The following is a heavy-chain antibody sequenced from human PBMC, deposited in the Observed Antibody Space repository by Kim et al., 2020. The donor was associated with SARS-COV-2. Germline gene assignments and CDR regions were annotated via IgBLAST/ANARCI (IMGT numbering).Heavy chain of an antibody. CDR3: ARHRYDILTGGPPRSAFDI. D-gene: IGHD3-9*01. CDR2: INHSGSP. CDR1: GGSFSGYY. V-gene: IGHV4-34*01. J-gene: IGHJ3*02. Sequence: SETLSLTCAVYGGSFSGYYWSWIRQPPGKGLEWIGEINHSGSPNYNPSLKSRVTISVDTSKNQFSLKLSSVTAADTAVYYCARHRYDILTGGPPRSAFDIWGQGTMVTVSS.